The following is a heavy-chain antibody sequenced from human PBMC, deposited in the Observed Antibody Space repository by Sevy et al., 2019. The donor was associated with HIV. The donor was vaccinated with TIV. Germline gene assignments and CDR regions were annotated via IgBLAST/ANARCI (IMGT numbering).Heavy chain of an antibody. V-gene: IGHV1-2*02. Sequence: ASVKVSCKASGYTFTGYYMHWVRQAPGQGLEWMGWINPKSGGTNYAQKFQGRVTMTRDTSISTAYMELSRLRSDDTAVYYCARDLSYYDFWSGYPLPYYYFDYWGQGTLVTVSS. D-gene: IGHD3-3*01. CDR3: ARDLSYYDFWSGYPLPYYYFDY. CDR2: INPKSGGT. J-gene: IGHJ4*02. CDR1: GYTFTGYY.